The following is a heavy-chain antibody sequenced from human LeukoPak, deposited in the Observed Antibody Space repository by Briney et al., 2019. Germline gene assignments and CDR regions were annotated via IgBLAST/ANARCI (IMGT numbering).Heavy chain of an antibody. J-gene: IGHJ4*02. CDR3: AKVNGYSYGSYYFDY. Sequence: GGSLRLSCAASGFTFSNFLMTWVRQAPGKGLEWASAISGSGGSTYYADSMKGRFTISRDNSKNTLYLQMNSLRAEDTAVYYCAKVNGYSYGSYYFDYWAREPWSPSPQ. V-gene: IGHV3-23*01. D-gene: IGHD5-18*01. CDR1: GFTFSNFL. CDR2: ISGSGGST.